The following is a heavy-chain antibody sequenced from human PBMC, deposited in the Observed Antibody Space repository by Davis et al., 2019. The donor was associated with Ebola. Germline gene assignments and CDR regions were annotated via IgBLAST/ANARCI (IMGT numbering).Heavy chain of an antibody. V-gene: IGHV5-51*01. J-gene: IGHJ4*02. D-gene: IGHD3-10*01. CDR2: IYPGDSDT. CDR3: ATSITGYGSGHRAFDY. Sequence: PGGSLRLSCKGSGYSFTSYWIGWVRQMPGKGLEWMGIIYPGDSDTRYSPSFQGQVTISADKSISTAYLQWSSLKASDTAMYYCATSITGYGSGHRAFDYWGQGTLVTVSS. CDR1: GYSFTSYW.